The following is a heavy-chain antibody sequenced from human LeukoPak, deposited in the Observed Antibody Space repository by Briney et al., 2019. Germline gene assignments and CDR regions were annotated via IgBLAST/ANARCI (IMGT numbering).Heavy chain of an antibody. V-gene: IGHV3-49*04. Sequence: GGSLRLSCAASGFTFSSYAMSWVRQAPGKGLEWVGFIRSKAYGGTTEYAASVKGRFTISRDDSKSIAYLQMNSLKTEDTAVYYCTRVADIWGQGTMVTVSS. J-gene: IGHJ3*02. CDR2: IRSKAYGGTT. CDR1: GFTFSSYA. CDR3: TRVADI.